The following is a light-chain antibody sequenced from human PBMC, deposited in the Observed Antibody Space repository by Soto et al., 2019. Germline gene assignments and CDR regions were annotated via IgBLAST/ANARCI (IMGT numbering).Light chain of an antibody. CDR1: QSVSRS. CDR2: DAS. CDR3: QQYNNWPPYT. Sequence: EIVLTQSPATLSLSPGDRAVLSCRASQSVSRSLTWYQHKPGQAPRLLIYDASTRATGIPRRFSGSGSGTDFTLTISSLEPEDFAVYYCQQYNNWPPYTFGQGTKVDIK. V-gene: IGKV3-11*01. J-gene: IGKJ2*01.